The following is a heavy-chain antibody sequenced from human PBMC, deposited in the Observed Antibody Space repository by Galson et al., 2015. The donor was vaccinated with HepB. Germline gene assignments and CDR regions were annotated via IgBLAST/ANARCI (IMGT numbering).Heavy chain of an antibody. V-gene: IGHV1-2*02. D-gene: IGHD2-2*01. J-gene: IGHJ6*02. Sequence: SVKVSCKASGGTFSSYAISWVRQAPGQGLEWMGGIIPNSGGTNYAQKFQGRVTMTRDTSISTAYMELSRLRSDDTAVYYCAREAAVVPAAMHGQDYYYYGMDVWGQGTTVTVSS. CDR3: AREAAVVPAAMHGQDYYYYGMDV. CDR2: IIPNSGGT. CDR1: GGTFSSYA.